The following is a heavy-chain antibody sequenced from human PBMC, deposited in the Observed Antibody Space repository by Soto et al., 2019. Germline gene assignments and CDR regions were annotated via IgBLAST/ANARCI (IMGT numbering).Heavy chain of an antibody. Sequence: GESLKISCKGSGYTFTNSWIGWVRQMPGKGLEWMGIIYPYDSDTRYSPSFRGQVTISVDKSINTVYLQWSTLKPSDTAMYYCAKSPVVEMATSQRFDCWGQGTLVTVSS. CDR2: IYPYDSDT. V-gene: IGHV5-51*01. CDR1: GYTFTNSW. CDR3: AKSPVVEMATSQRFDC. D-gene: IGHD2-8*01. J-gene: IGHJ4*02.